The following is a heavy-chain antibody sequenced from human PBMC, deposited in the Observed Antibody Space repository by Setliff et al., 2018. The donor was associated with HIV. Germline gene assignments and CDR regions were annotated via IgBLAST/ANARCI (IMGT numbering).Heavy chain of an antibody. V-gene: IGHV4-61*02. CDR3: TRTNPLAAPPFAF. Sequence: SETLSLTCSVSGGSISSGSYYWNWIRQPAGKGLEWIGRIYTSGSNNYNPSLQSRITISVDTSKNQFSLKLSSVTAADTAVYYCTRTNPLAAPPFAFWGQGTRVTVSS. CDR2: IYTSGSN. D-gene: IGHD6-25*01. CDR1: GGSISSGSYY. J-gene: IGHJ4*02.